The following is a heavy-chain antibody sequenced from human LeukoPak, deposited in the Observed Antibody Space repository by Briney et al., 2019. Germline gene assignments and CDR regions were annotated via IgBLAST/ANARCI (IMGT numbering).Heavy chain of an antibody. CDR2: IYYSGST. J-gene: IGHJ4*02. D-gene: IGHD2-15*01. Sequence: KPSETLSLTCTVSGGSISSYYWSWIRQPPGKGLEWIGYIYYSGSTNYNPSLKSRVTISVDTSKNQFSLKLSSVTAADTAVYYCARVVVAATSYIRDYWGQGTLVTVSS. CDR1: GGSISSYY. CDR3: ARVVVAATSYIRDY. V-gene: IGHV4-59*01.